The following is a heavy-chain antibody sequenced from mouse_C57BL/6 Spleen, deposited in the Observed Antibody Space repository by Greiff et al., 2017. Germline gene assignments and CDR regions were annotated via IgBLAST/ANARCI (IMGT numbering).Heavy chain of an antibody. CDR2: IDPSDSYT. V-gene: IGHV1-69*01. D-gene: IGHD2-12*01. J-gene: IGHJ2*01. CDR1: GHTFTSYW. CDR3: ARSYYSNYFDY. Sequence: QVQLQQPGAELVMPGASVKLSCKASGHTFTSYWMPWVKQRPGQGLGWIGEIDPSDSYTNYNQKFKGKSTLTVDKSSSTAYMQLSSLTSEDSAVYYCARSYYSNYFDYWGQGTTLTVSS.